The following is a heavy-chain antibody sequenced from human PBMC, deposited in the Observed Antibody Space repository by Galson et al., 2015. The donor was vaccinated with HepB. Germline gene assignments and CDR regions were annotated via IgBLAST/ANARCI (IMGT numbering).Heavy chain of an antibody. CDR2: ISYDGSNK. CDR3: AKDRRGYSGYDFFGYYHYGMDV. V-gene: IGHV3-30*18. CDR1: GFTFSSYG. J-gene: IGHJ6*02. D-gene: IGHD5-12*01. Sequence: SLRLSCAASGFTFSSYGMHWVRQAPGKGLEWVAVISYDGSNKYYADSVKGRFTISRDNSKNTLYLQMNSLGAEDTAVYYCAKDRRGYSGYDFFGYYHYGMDVWGQGTTVTVSS.